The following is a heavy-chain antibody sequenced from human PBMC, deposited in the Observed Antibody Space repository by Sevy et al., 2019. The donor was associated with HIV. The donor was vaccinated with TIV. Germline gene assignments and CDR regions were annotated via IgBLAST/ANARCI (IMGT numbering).Heavy chain of an antibody. J-gene: IGHJ3*02. CDR2: INPNSGGT. Sequence: ASVKVSCKASGYTFTGYYMHWVRQAPGQGLEWMGWINPNSGGTNYAQKFQGRVTMTRDTSISTAYMELSRLRSDDTAVYYGGRSISAGNPDAFDIWGQGTMVTVSS. D-gene: IGHD3-3*02. CDR1: GYTFTGYY. V-gene: IGHV1-2*02. CDR3: GRSISAGNPDAFDI.